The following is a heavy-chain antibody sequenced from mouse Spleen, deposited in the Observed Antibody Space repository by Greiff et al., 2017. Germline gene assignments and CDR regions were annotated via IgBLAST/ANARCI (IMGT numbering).Heavy chain of an antibody. D-gene: IGHD3-1*01. CDR1: GYSFTSYY. CDR3: ARGELGLHSWFAY. CDR2: IYPGSGNT. V-gene: IGHV1-66*01. J-gene: IGHJ3*01. Sequence: VQLQESGPELVKPGASVKISCKASGYSFTSYYIHWVKQRPGQGLEWIGWIYPGSGNTKYNEKFKGKATLTADTSSSTAYMQLSSLTSEDSAVYYCARGELGLHSWFAYWGQGTLVTVSA.